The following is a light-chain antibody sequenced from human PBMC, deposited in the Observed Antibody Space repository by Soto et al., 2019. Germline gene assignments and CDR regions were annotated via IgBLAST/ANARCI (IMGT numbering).Light chain of an antibody. V-gene: IGKV1-5*03. CDR2: SAS. Sequence: DIQMTQSPSTLSASVGDRVTITCRASQSISSWLAWYQQKPGKAPKLLIYSASSLESGVPSRFSGSGSGTEFTLTITSLQPDDFATYYCQQDDNYTWKLGKGTKV. CDR3: QQDDNYTWK. J-gene: IGKJ1*01. CDR1: QSISSW.